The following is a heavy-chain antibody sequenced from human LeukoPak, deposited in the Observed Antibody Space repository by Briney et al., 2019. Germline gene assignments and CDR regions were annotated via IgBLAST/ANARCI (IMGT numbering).Heavy chain of an antibody. Sequence: ASVKVSCKASGYTFTGYYMHWVRQALGQGLEWMGWINPNSGGTNYAQKFQGRVTMTRDTSISTAYMELSRLRSDDTAVYYCARDLDYDSSGYYYGSFDYWGQGTLVTVSS. J-gene: IGHJ4*02. CDR2: INPNSGGT. CDR1: GYTFTGYY. D-gene: IGHD3-22*01. V-gene: IGHV1-2*02. CDR3: ARDLDYDSSGYYYGSFDY.